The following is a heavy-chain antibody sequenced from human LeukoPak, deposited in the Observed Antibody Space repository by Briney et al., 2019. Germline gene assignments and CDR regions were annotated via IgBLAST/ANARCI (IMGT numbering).Heavy chain of an antibody. Sequence: GEALEISCNGSGYIFTNYWIGLGRQTPGKGVEWMGLIYPSDWDTRYSPSFQGQVPISADKSISSTPLQWSSLTASDTAMYYCARSQGYCSGGSCLQGDWFDPWGRGTLVTVYS. J-gene: IGHJ5*02. CDR2: IYPSDWDT. CDR3: ARSQGYCSGGSCLQGDWFDP. D-gene: IGHD2-15*01. V-gene: IGHV5-51*01. CDR1: GYIFTNYW.